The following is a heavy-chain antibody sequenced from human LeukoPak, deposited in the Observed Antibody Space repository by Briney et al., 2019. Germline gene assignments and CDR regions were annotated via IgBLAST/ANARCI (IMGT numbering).Heavy chain of an antibody. D-gene: IGHD6-19*01. J-gene: IGHJ4*02. Sequence: GGSLRLSCAASGFTFSSYGVSWVRQAPGKGLEWVSAISGSGGSTYYADSVKGRFTISRDNSKNTLYLQMNSLRAEDTAIYYCAKQGGPSAVAGTFDYWGQGTLVTVSS. CDR1: GFTFSSYG. CDR2: ISGSGGST. V-gene: IGHV3-23*01. CDR3: AKQGGPSAVAGTFDY.